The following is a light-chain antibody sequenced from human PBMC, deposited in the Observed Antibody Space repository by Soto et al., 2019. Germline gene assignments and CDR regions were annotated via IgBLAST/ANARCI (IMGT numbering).Light chain of an antibody. V-gene: IGLV2-14*01. CDR3: SSYTSSRTSV. CDR2: DVS. J-gene: IGLJ1*01. CDR1: SSDVGAYNY. Sequence: QSALTQPASVSGSPGQSITISCTGTSSDVGAYNYVSWYQQHPGKAPKLMIYDVSTRPSGVSNRFSGSKSGNTASLTISGLQAEDEADYYCSSYTSSRTSVFGTGTKLTVL.